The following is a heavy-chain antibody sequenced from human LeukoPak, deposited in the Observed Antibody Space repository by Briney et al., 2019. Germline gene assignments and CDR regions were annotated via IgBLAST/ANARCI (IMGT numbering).Heavy chain of an antibody. CDR2: IYHSGST. Sequence: PSQTLSLTCTVSGGSISSGGYYWSWIRQPPGKGLEWIGYIYHSGSTNYNPSLKSRVTISVDTSKNQFSLKLSSVTAADTAVYYCASPIAVPDAFDIWGQGTMVTVSS. J-gene: IGHJ3*02. CDR1: GGSISSGGYY. V-gene: IGHV4-30-2*01. CDR3: ASPIAVPDAFDI. D-gene: IGHD6-19*01.